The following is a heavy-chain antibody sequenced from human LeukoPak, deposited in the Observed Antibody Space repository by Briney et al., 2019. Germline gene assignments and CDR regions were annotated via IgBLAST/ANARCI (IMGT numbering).Heavy chain of an antibody. Sequence: GGSLRLSCAASGFTVSSSAMSWVRQAPGRGLEWVSAIRGSGGSTHYADSVKGRFTISRDNSKNTLYLQMNSLRAEDTAVYYCARLAAAGSAFDIWGQGTMVTVSS. J-gene: IGHJ3*02. CDR1: GFTVSSSA. V-gene: IGHV3-23*01. CDR2: IRGSGGST. CDR3: ARLAAAGSAFDI. D-gene: IGHD6-13*01.